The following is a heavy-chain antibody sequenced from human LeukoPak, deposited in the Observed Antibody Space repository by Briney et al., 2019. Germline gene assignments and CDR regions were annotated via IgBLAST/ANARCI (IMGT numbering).Heavy chain of an antibody. CDR2: IYYSGST. CDR3: ARESSIYGSGTDAFDI. Sequence: SETVSLTCTVSGGSISSGDYYWTWIRQPPGKGLEWIGYIYYSGSTYYNPSLKSRVTISVDTSKNQFSLKLSSVTAADTAVYYCARESSIYGSGTDAFDIWGQGAIVSASS. CDR1: GGSISSGDYY. J-gene: IGHJ3*02. D-gene: IGHD3-10*01. V-gene: IGHV4-30-4*01.